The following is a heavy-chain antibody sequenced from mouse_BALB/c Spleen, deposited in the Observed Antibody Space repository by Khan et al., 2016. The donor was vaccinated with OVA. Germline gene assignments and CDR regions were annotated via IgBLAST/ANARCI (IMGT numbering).Heavy chain of an antibody. J-gene: IGHJ2*01. Sequence: EVQGVESGGGLVQPGGSLKLSCAASGFTFSSYGMSWVRQTPDKRLELVATINSNGGSTYYPDSVKGRFTISRDNAKHTLYLQMSSLKSEDTAMYYCARMAGTINWGQGTTLTVSA. CDR2: INSNGGST. V-gene: IGHV5-6-3*01. CDR1: GFTFSSYG. D-gene: IGHD3-3*01. CDR3: ARMAGTIN.